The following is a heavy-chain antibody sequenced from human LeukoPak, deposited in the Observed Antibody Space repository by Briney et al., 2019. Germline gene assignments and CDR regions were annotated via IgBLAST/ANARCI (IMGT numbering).Heavy chain of an antibody. CDR3: ARGYCCSGGSRPFDY. J-gene: IGHJ4*02. D-gene: IGHD2-15*01. Sequence: PSETLSVTCTVSGGSVSSGSYYWSWIRQPPGKGLEWLGEINHSGSTNYNPSLTCRVTISVDTSKTQFSLKLSSVTAADTAVYYCARGYCCSGGSRPFDYWGQGTLVTVSS. CDR1: GGSVSSGSYY. V-gene: IGHV4-39*07. CDR2: INHSGST.